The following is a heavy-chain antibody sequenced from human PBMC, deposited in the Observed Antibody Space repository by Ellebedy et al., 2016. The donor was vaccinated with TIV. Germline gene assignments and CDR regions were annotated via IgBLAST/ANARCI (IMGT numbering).Heavy chain of an antibody. D-gene: IGHD5-18*01. J-gene: IGHJ1*01. Sequence: PGGSLRLSCAASGFTFSSYSMNWVRQAPGKGLEWLSYISSSSLSIYYADSVRGRFAISRDNAKNSLYLQMNSLRAEDTSLYYCARGVDTALVEHFQHWGQGTLVTVSS. V-gene: IGHV3-48*04. CDR1: GFTFSSYS. CDR3: ARGVDTALVEHFQH. CDR2: ISSSSLSI.